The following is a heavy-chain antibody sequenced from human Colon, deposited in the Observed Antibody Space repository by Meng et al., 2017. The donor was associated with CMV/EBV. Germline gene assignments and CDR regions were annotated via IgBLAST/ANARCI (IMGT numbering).Heavy chain of an antibody. Sequence: GQLGESGDEVNKPWPSVKVACKASGYTFTSYYMHWVRQAPGQGLEWMGGINPNSDATNYAQKFQGRVTMTRDTSISTSYMELSRLRSDDTAVYYCATVISGYCLYFQHWGQGTLVTVSS. J-gene: IGHJ1*01. CDR2: INPNSDAT. CDR1: GYTFTSYY. V-gene: IGHV1-2*02. D-gene: IGHD3-22*01. CDR3: ATVISGYCLYFQH.